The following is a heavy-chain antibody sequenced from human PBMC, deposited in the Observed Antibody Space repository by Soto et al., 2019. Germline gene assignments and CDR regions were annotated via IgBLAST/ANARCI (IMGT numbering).Heavy chain of an antibody. CDR2: IKQDGSEK. D-gene: IGHD5-12*01. V-gene: IGHV3-7*01. J-gene: IGHJ5*02. CDR1: GFTFSSYW. CDR3: ARLYSGYANWFDP. Sequence: GGSLRLSCAASGFTFSSYWMSWVRQAPGKGLEWVANIKQDGSEKYYVDSVKGRFTISRDNAKNSLYLQMNSLIAEDTAVYYCARLYSGYANWFDPWGQGTLVTVSS.